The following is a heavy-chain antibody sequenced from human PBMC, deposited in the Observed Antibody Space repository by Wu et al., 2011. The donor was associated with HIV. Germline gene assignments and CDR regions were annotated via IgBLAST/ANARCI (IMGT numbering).Heavy chain of an antibody. Sequence: QVQLVQSGAELKKPGSSVRVSCKTSGGSFNNYAINWMRQAPGQVLEWMGRIIPMFGTANYAQKFQGRVTITTDESTSTIYMDLSSLRPEDTAVYYCARGNRSTWYVPGQGGYYFGMDVWGPGTTVTVSS. CDR1: GGSFNNYA. CDR2: IIPMFGTA. V-gene: IGHV1-69*05. D-gene: IGHD6-13*01. J-gene: IGHJ6*02. CDR3: ARGNRSTWYVPGQGGYYFGMDV.